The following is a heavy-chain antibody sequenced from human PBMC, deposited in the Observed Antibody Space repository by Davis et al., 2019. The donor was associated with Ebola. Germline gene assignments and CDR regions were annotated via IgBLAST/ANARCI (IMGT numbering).Heavy chain of an antibody. Sequence: GESLKISCAASGFTFSNYDMHWVRQATGKGLEWVSAVGTAGDPYYPGSVKGRFTISRENAKNSLYLQMNSLRAGDTAVYYCARMRLGRFDYWGQGTLVTVSS. D-gene: IGHD2-21*01. CDR2: VGTAGDP. J-gene: IGHJ4*02. CDR3: ARMRLGRFDY. V-gene: IGHV3-13*04. CDR1: GFTFSNYD.